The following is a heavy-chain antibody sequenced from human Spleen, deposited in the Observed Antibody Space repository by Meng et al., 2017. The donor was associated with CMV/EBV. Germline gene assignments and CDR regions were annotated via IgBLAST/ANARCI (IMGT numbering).Heavy chain of an antibody. D-gene: IGHD5-24*01. CDR3: ARDHGDYNYYVGNY. Sequence: GESLKISCAASGFTFNGYTMSWVRQAPGKGLEWVSSISSGDSYIYYADSVKGRFTISRDNAKNSLYLQMNSLRAEDTAVYYCARDHGDYNYYVGNYWGQGTLVTVSS. CDR1: GFTFNGYT. CDR2: ISSGDSYI. V-gene: IGHV3-21*01. J-gene: IGHJ4*02.